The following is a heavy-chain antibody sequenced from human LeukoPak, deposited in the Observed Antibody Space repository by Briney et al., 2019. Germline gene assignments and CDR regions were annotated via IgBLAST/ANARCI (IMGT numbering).Heavy chain of an antibody. Sequence: ASVKVSCKASGYTFTSYYMHWVRKAPGQGPEWMGIINPSGGTTSYAQKFQGRVTMTRDTSTSTVYMELSSLTSEDTAVYYCARGFARGLFDIWGQGTMVTVPS. J-gene: IGHJ3*02. V-gene: IGHV1-46*01. CDR2: INPSGGTT. D-gene: IGHD3-3*01. CDR3: ARGFARGLFDI. CDR1: GYTFTSYY.